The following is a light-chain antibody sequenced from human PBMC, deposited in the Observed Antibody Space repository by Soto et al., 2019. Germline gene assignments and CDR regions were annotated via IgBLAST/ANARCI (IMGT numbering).Light chain of an antibody. CDR1: QNINTY. J-gene: IGKJ3*01. CDR3: QQTSSAPFT. V-gene: IGKV1-39*01. CDR2: DAA. Sequence: DIQMTQSPYSLSAAVGDRVTIAFRASQNINTYLNWYQQKPGKAPKLLIFDAASLQSGVPSRFSGGGSRTDFTLTITSLQPEDFATYYCQQTSSAPFTFGPGPKVDIK.